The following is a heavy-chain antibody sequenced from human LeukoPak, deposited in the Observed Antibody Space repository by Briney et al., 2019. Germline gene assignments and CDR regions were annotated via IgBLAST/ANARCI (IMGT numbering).Heavy chain of an antibody. Sequence: PGGSLRLSCAASGFTFSSYWMSWVRQAPGKGLEWVANIRQDGSEKYYVDSEKGRLTISRDNAKNSLYLQMNSLRAEDTAVYYCARDDCSSISCYHNWFDPWGQGTLVTVSS. V-gene: IGHV3-7*01. D-gene: IGHD2-2*01. CDR1: GFTFSSYW. J-gene: IGHJ5*02. CDR2: IRQDGSEK. CDR3: ARDDCSSISCYHNWFDP.